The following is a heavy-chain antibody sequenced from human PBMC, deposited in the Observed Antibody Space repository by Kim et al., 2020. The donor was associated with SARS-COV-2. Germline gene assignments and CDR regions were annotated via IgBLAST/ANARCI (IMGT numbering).Heavy chain of an antibody. J-gene: IGHJ4*02. V-gene: IGHV3-23*01. D-gene: IGHD1-26*01. CDR3: AKTGGGELVYYIDY. Sequence: GGSLRLSCAASVFTFSSYAMSWVRQAPGKGLEWVSAISASGGSTYYADSEKGRFTISRDNSKNTLYLQMNSLRAEDTAVNYGAKTGGGELVYYIDYWGQG. CDR2: ISASGGST. CDR1: VFTFSSYA.